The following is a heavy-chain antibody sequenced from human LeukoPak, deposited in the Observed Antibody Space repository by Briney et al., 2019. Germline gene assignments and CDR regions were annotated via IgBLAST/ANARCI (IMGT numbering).Heavy chain of an antibody. CDR3: AREVHGSGTLYLDY. Sequence: GGSLRLSCAASGFTLSNYAMSWVRQAPGKGLEWVSAISGSGGGTYYADSVKGRFTISRDNSRNTLYLQMDSLRAEDTAVYYCAREVHGSGTLYLDYRGQGTLVTVSS. CDR1: GFTLSNYA. J-gene: IGHJ4*02. CDR2: ISGSGGGT. D-gene: IGHD3-10*01. V-gene: IGHV3-23*01.